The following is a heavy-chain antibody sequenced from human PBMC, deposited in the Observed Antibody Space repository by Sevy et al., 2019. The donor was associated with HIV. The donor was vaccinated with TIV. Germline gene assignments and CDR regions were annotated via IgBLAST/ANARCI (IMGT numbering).Heavy chain of an antibody. CDR3: ARDLGAYCGGDCYFGRFDP. V-gene: IGHV3-33*01. J-gene: IGHJ5*02. CDR1: GFTFSNYG. D-gene: IGHD2-21*02. CDR2: IWSDGSKK. Sequence: GGSLRLSCAASGFTFSNYGMHWVRQVPGKGLEWVAIIWSDGSKKLHSDSVKGRFTISRDNSKNTLYLQMNSLTTEDTALYYCARDLGAYCGGDCYFGRFDPWGQGTLVTVSS.